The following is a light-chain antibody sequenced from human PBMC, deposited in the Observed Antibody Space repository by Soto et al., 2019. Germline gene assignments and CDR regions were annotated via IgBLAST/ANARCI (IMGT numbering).Light chain of an antibody. J-gene: IGLJ3*02. CDR3: TSHTASSTWV. CDR1: SSDVGYDNY. CDR2: EVS. Sequence: QSVLTQPASVSGSPGQSITISCTGTSSDVGYDNYVSWFQQHPGKAPKLMIYEVSRRPSGVSNRLSGSKSANTASLTISGLQAEDEADYYCTSHTASSTWVFGGGTKLTVL. V-gene: IGLV2-14*01.